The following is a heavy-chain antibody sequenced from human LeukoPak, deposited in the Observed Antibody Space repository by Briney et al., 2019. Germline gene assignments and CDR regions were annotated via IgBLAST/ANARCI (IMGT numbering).Heavy chain of an antibody. CDR2: INPNSGDT. J-gene: IGHJ3*02. CDR1: GCTFTGYY. D-gene: IGHD5-24*01. Sequence: ASVKVSCKASGCTFTGYYMHWVRQAPGQGLEWMGWINPNSGDTNYAQKFQGRVTMTRDTSISTAYMELSTLRSDDTAIYYCARESLQMQMASDALDIWGQGTMVTVSS. CDR3: ARESLQMQMASDALDI. V-gene: IGHV1-2*02.